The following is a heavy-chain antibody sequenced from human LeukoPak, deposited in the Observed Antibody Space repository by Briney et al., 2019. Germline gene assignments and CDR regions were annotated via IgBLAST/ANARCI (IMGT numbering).Heavy chain of an antibody. CDR1: GGTFSSYA. J-gene: IGHJ5*02. D-gene: IGHD6-13*01. V-gene: IGHV1-69*13. CDR3: ARGGGIAAAGHQDWFDP. CDR2: IIPIFGTA. Sequence: SVKVSCKASGGTFSSYAISWVRQAPGQGLEWMGGIIPIFGTANYAQKFQGRVAITADESTSTAYMELSSPRSEDTAVYYCARGGGIAAAGHQDWFDPWGQGTLVTVSS.